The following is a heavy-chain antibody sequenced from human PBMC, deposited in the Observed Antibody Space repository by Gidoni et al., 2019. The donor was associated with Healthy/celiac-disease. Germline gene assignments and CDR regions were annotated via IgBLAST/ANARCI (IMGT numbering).Heavy chain of an antibody. CDR2: IIPILGIA. CDR3: ARESNGRPILIGIQLLHRTRDKHYFDY. Sequence: QVQLVQSGAAVKKPGSSVKVSCQASGGTFSSYAISWVRQAPGQGLEWMGRIIPILGIANYAQKFQGRVTITADKSTSTAYMELSSLRSEDTAVYYCARESNGRPILIGIQLLHRTRDKHYFDYWGQGTLVTVSS. J-gene: IGHJ4*02. V-gene: IGHV1-69*04. D-gene: IGHD5-18*01. CDR1: GGTFSSYA.